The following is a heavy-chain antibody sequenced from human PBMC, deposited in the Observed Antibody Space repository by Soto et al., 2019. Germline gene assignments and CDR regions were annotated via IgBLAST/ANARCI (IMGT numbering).Heavy chain of an antibody. CDR1: VFTFRSYG. CDR2: ISGSGSIT. D-gene: IGHD6-13*01. CDR3: AKGGVAADRGYFDY. J-gene: IGHJ4*02. V-gene: IGHV3-23*01. Sequence: GGSLRLYGAASVFTFRSYGLSWVRQAPGKGLEWVSDISGSGSITNYADSVKGRFTISRDNSNNTLFLQMNSLRAEDTAVYYCAKGGVAADRGYFDYWGQGTLVTVSS.